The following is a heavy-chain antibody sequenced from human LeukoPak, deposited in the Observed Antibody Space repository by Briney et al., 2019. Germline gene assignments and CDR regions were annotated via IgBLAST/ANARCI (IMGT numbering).Heavy chain of an antibody. CDR1: GYTLTELS. CDR3: ATDLGPYVWGSYRSYDY. D-gene: IGHD3-16*02. CDR2: FDPEDGET. Sequence: GASVKVSSKVSGYTLTELSMHWVRQAPGKGLEWMGGFDPEDGETIYAQKFQGRVTMTEDTSTDTAYMELSSLRSEDTAVYYCATDLGPYVWGSYRSYDYWGQGTLVTVSS. V-gene: IGHV1-24*01. J-gene: IGHJ4*02.